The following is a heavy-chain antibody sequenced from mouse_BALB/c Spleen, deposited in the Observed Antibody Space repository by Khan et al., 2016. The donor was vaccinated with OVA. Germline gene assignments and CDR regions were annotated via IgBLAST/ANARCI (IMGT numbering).Heavy chain of an antibody. CDR3: ARGMGEYRFAY. CDR2: ISTQYGDA. V-gene: IGHV1S137*01. D-gene: IGHD2-10*02. CDR1: GYTFTDYA. Sequence: QIQLVQSGAELVRPGVSVKISCKGSGYTFTDYAMHWVKQSHAKSLEWIGVISTQYGDASYNQKFKGKATMNVDKSSSTAYMELARLTSEDSAIYYCARGMGEYRFAYWGQGTLVTVSA. J-gene: IGHJ3*01.